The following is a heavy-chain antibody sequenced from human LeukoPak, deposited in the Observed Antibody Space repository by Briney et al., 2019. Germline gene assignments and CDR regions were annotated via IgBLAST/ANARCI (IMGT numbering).Heavy chain of an antibody. Sequence: GGSLRLSCEASGVTFSNYAMSWVRQAPGKGLEWVSTISSSGGSRYYADSVKGRFTISRDNSKNTLYLQLNSLRDEDTAVYYCAKAAYRIVVVPVPFDVWGKGTTVTVSS. J-gene: IGHJ6*04. CDR3: AKAAYRIVVVPVPFDV. V-gene: IGHV3-23*01. D-gene: IGHD2-2*01. CDR2: ISSSGGSR. CDR1: GVTFSNYA.